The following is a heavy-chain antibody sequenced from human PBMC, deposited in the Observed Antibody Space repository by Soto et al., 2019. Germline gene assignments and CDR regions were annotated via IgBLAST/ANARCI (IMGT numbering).Heavy chain of an antibody. Sequence: GGSLRLSCAASGFTFSSYAMSWVRQAPGKGLEWVSAISGSGGSTYYADSVKGRFTISRDNSKNTLYLQMNSLRAEDTAVYYCASGEDTIFGVVNPGFDYWGQGTLVTLSS. CDR2: ISGSGGST. D-gene: IGHD3-3*01. CDR1: GFTFSSYA. J-gene: IGHJ4*02. CDR3: ASGEDTIFGVVNPGFDY. V-gene: IGHV3-23*01.